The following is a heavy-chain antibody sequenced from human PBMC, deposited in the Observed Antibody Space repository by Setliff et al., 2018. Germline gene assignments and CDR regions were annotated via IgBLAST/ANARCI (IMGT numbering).Heavy chain of an antibody. Sequence: GGSLRLSCAASGLIFTSHSMNWVRQAPGKGLEWVSSISSSSAYIYYADSVKGRFTISRDNAKNSVYLQMNSLRAEDTAVYHCARARGAYGYYFDYWGQGALVTVSS. V-gene: IGHV3-21*04. CDR2: ISSSSAYI. CDR1: GLIFTSHS. J-gene: IGHJ4*02. CDR3: ARARGAYGYYFDY. D-gene: IGHD4-17*01.